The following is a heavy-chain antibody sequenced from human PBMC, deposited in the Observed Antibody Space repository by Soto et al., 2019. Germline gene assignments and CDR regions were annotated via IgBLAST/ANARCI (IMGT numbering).Heavy chain of an antibody. CDR3: AREYSNSPEAFDI. D-gene: IGHD1-26*01. V-gene: IGHV4-61*01. CDR1: GGSVNSDYY. Sequence: QVKLQESGPGLVKPSETLSLTCTVSGGSVNSDYYWTWIRQPPGKGLEWIGYIYNSGRTNYNPSLKSRVSISMDTSRNQFSLKLTSVTPADTAVFYCAREYSNSPEAFDIWGQGSLVTVSS. CDR2: IYNSGRT. J-gene: IGHJ4*02.